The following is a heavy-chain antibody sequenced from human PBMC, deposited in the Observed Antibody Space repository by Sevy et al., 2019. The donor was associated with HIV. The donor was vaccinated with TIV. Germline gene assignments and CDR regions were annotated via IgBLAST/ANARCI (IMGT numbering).Heavy chain of an antibody. Sequence: GESLKISCAASGFTFSTYAMTWVRQAPGKGLEGVSVISYSGGSTYYADSVRGQFTISRDNSKNTLYLQMNSLRVEDTAVYYCAKDRVSGTYYTGDFDYWGQGTLVTVSS. CDR2: ISYSGGST. V-gene: IGHV3-23*01. CDR1: GFTFSTYA. D-gene: IGHD3-10*01. J-gene: IGHJ4*02. CDR3: AKDRVSGTYYTGDFDY.